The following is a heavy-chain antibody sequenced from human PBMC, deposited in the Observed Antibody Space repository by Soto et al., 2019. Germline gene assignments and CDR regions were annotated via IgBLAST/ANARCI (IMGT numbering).Heavy chain of an antibody. CDR3: ARSYSSSWQYYYYYYGMDV. J-gene: IGHJ6*02. D-gene: IGHD6-13*01. CDR1: GFTFSSYW. V-gene: IGHV3-74*01. CDR2: INSDGSST. Sequence: EVQQVESGGGLVQPGGSLRLSCAASGFTFSSYWMHWVRQAPGKGLVWVSRINSDGSSTSYADSVKGRFTISRDNAKNTLYLQMNSLRAEDTAVYYCARSYSSSWQYYYYYYGMDVWGQGTTVTVSS.